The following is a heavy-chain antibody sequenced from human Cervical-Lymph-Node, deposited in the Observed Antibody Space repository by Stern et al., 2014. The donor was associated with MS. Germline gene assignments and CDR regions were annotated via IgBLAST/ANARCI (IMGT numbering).Heavy chain of an antibody. V-gene: IGHV2-5*02. D-gene: IGHD5-24*01. CDR2: IYWDDDK. J-gene: IGHJ4*02. Sequence: QITLKESGPTLVKPTQTLTLTCTFSGFSLSTSGVGVGWLRQPPGKALEWLALIYWDDDKRYSPSLKSRLTITKDTSKNQVVLTMTNMDPVDTATYYCAHTKRWLQFVPFDYWGQGTLVTVSS. CDR1: GFSLSTSGVG. CDR3: AHTKRWLQFVPFDY.